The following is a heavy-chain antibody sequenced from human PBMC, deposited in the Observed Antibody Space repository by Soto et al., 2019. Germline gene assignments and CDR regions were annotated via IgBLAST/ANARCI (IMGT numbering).Heavy chain of an antibody. V-gene: IGHV4-59*01. J-gene: IGHJ6*02. CDR1: GGSISSSY. CDR2: IYYSGST. CDR3: ARAGYCSSTSCYAGIDYGMDV. Sequence: SETLSLTCTVSGGSISSSYWSWIRPPPGKGLEWIGYIYYSGSTNYNPSLKSRVTISVDTSKNQFSLKLSSVTAADTAVYYCARAGYCSSTSCYAGIDYGMDVWGQGTTVTVS. D-gene: IGHD2-2*01.